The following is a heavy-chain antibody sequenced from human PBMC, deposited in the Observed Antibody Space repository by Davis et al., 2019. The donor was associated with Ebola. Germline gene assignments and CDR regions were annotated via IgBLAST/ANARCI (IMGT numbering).Heavy chain of an antibody. Sequence: ASVKVSCKASGYTFTSYDINWVRQATGQGLEWMGWMNPNSGNTGYAQKFQGRVTMTRNTSISTAYMELSSLRSEDTAVYYCARGRRDIVLMVYANHAGYYGMDVWGQGTTVTVSS. J-gene: IGHJ6*02. CDR3: ARGRRDIVLMVYANHAGYYGMDV. V-gene: IGHV1-8*01. CDR2: MNPNSGNT. D-gene: IGHD2-8*01. CDR1: GYTFTSYD.